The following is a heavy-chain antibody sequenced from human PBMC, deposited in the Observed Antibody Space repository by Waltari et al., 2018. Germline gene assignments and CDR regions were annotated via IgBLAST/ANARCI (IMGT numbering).Heavy chain of an antibody. Sequence: EVQLLESGGGLVQPGGSLRLSCAASGFTFSNYPVSWVRQAPGKGLGWGSAIVGSGGTTYFADSVKGRFTISRDNSKDTLYLQMNSLRAEDTAVYYCAKLPTATSFLDYWGQGTLVTVSS. CDR3: AKLPTATSFLDY. CDR1: GFTFSNYP. J-gene: IGHJ4*02. V-gene: IGHV3-23*01. D-gene: IGHD1-1*01. CDR2: IVGSGGTT.